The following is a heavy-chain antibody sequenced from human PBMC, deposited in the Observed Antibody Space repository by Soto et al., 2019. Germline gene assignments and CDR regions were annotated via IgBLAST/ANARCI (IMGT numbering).Heavy chain of an antibody. V-gene: IGHV1-69*05. J-gene: IGHJ3*02. CDR2: IITILSTT. CDR3: ATGPPDGNYASGIYGTSAFKM. D-gene: IGHD3-10*01. CDR1: GGTLNSYA. Sequence: QVPREQSGAEVTKPGSSVKVSCKTSGGTLNSYAIGCVRKAPGQGLEYLGGIITILSTTNYARKSQGRVTITKHKAMRTDYMERRRLTIGLSAVYYCATGPPDGNYASGIYGTSAFKMWGQWTMVTGSS.